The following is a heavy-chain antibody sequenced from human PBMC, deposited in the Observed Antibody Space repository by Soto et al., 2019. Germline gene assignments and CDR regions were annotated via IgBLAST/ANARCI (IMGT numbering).Heavy chain of an antibody. CDR3: AREGQSAPNYYGMDV. J-gene: IGHJ6*02. CDR2: IYYSGST. CDR1: GGSISSGGYY. V-gene: IGHV4-31*03. Sequence: SETLSLTCTVSGGSISSGGYYWSWIRQHPGKGLEWIGYIYYSGSTYYNPSLKSRVTISVDTSKNQFSLKLSSVTAADTAAYYCAREGQSAPNYYGMDVWGQGTTVTVSS.